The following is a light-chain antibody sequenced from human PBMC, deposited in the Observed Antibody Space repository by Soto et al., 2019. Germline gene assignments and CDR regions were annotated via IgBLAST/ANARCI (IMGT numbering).Light chain of an antibody. CDR3: QQFNSYPLT. Sequence: AIQLTQSPSSLSASVGDRVTITCRASQGISSALAWFQQKSGKAPKLLIYDASSFESGVPSRFSGSGSGTDFTLTISSLQPEDFATYYCQQFNSYPLTFGGGTKVDIK. V-gene: IGKV1-13*02. CDR1: QGISSA. J-gene: IGKJ4*01. CDR2: DAS.